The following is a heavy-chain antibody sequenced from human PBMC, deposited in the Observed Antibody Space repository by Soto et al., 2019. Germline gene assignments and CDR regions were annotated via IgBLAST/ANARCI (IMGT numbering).Heavy chain of an antibody. V-gene: IGHV4-59*01. CDR2: ISSSGFT. CDR3: VRDCYSSSCFDL. J-gene: IGHJ4*02. Sequence: QVQLQESGPGLVKPSETLSLTCTVSGGSISPYYWSWIRQPPGKRLEWIGYISSSGFTNYNPCLNSRVTISVDTSKNQFSLKLSSVTAADTAVYYCVRDCYSSSCFDLWGQGTLVTVSS. D-gene: IGHD6-13*01. CDR1: GGSISPYY.